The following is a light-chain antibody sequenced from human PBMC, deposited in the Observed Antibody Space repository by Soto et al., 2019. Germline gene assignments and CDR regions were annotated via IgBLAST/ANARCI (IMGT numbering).Light chain of an antibody. CDR1: QRISSW. Sequence: DIQMTQSPSTLSASVGDRVTITCRASQRISSWLAWYQQKPGKAPKLLIYDASSLESGVPSRFSGSGSGTEFTLTISSLQPDDFATYYCQQYKSYSTFGQGTKLEIK. J-gene: IGKJ2*01. V-gene: IGKV1-5*01. CDR2: DAS. CDR3: QQYKSYST.